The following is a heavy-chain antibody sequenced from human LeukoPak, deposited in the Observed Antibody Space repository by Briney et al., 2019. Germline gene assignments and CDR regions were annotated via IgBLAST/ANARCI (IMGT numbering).Heavy chain of an antibody. CDR2: ISWNSGDI. CDR1: GFSFDDYA. Sequence: GRSLRLSCAAAGFSFDDYAMHWVRQVPGKGLEWVSGISWNSGDIAYADPVRGRFTISRDNAKNSLYLQMNSLRPEDTALYYCARDIAWRNRIAAAARFDSWGQGTLVIVSS. J-gene: IGHJ4*02. CDR3: ARDIAWRNRIAAAARFDS. D-gene: IGHD6-13*01. V-gene: IGHV3-9*01.